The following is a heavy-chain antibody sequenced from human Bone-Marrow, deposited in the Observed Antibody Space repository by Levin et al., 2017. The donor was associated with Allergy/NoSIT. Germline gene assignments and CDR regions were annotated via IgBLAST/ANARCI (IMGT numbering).Heavy chain of an antibody. CDR1: GESFSGYF. V-gene: IGHV4-34*01. J-gene: IGHJ4*02. D-gene: IGHD1-1*01. CDR2: INFNGIT. CDR3: ARGGEVPSQYYFDY. Sequence: SETLSLTCAVNGESFSGYFWTWIRQSPGKGLEWIGHINFNGITTYNPSLKRRVIMSVDPTKRQFSLKLNFLTAADTAVYFCARGGEVPSQYYFDYWGQGTLVTVSS.